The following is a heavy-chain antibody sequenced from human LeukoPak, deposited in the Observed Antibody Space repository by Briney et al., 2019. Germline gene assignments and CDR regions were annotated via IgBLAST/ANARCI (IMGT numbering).Heavy chain of an antibody. CDR1: GFTFSNYA. J-gene: IGHJ4*02. CDR2: ISSDGNKK. Sequence: GGSLRLSCAASGFTFSNYAIHWVRQAPGKGLEWVAVISSDGNKKDYADSVKGRLTIPRDNSKNTLYLQMNSLRTEDTALYYCARGAHKRDDYGGFFDYWGQGILVTVSS. D-gene: IGHD4-23*01. CDR3: ARGAHKRDDYGGFFDY. V-gene: IGHV3-30*04.